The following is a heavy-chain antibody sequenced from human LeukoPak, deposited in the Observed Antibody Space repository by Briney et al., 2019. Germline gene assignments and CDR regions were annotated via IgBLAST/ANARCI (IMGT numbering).Heavy chain of an antibody. D-gene: IGHD2/OR15-2a*01. J-gene: IGHJ3*02. CDR1: GYTFSDYY. CDR2: ISAYNGNT. Sequence: ASVKVSCKASGYTFSDYYIHWVRQAPGQGLEWMGWISAYNGNTNYAQKLQGRVTMTTDTSTSTAYMELRSLRSDDTAVYYCARDGVVRAFDIWGQGTMVTVSS. V-gene: IGHV1-18*04. CDR3: ARDGVVRAFDI.